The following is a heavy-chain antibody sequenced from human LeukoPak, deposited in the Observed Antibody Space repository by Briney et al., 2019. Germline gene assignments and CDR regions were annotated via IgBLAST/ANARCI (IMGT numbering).Heavy chain of an antibody. Sequence: ASVKVSCKASGYTFTSYGISWVRQAPGQGLEWMGWVSAYNGNTNYAQKLQGRVTMTTDTSTSTAYMELRSLGPDDTAVYYCARLSSHYGDYKVDPWGQGTLVTVSS. CDR1: GYTFTSYG. D-gene: IGHD4-17*01. CDR3: ARLSSHYGDYKVDP. J-gene: IGHJ5*02. V-gene: IGHV1-18*01. CDR2: VSAYNGNT.